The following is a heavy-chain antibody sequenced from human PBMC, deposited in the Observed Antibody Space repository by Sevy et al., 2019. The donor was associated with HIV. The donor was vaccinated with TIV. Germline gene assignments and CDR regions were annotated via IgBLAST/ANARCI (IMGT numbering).Heavy chain of an antibody. J-gene: IGHJ4*02. V-gene: IGHV3-53*01. CDR2: IYSGGST. D-gene: IGHD1-7*01. Sequence: GGSLRLSCAASGFTVSSNYMSWVRQAPGKGLEWVSVIYSGGSTYYADSVKGRFTISRDNSKNTLYLQMNSLRAEDTAVYYCARDALSGTSAYWGQGTLVTVSS. CDR3: ARDALSGTSAY. CDR1: GFTVSSNY.